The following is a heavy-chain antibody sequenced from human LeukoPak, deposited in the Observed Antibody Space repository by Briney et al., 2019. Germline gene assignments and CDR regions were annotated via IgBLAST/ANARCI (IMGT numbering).Heavy chain of an antibody. CDR1: GGSFSGYY. CDR2: INHSGST. D-gene: IGHD6-19*01. J-gene: IGHJ4*02. CDR3: ATRIAVAAGYYFDY. V-gene: IGHV4-34*01. Sequence: PSETLSLTCAVYGGSFSGYYWSWIRQPPGKGLEWIGEINHSGSTNYSPSLKSRVTISVDTSMNQFSLKLSSVTAADTAVYYCATRIAVAAGYYFDYWGQGTLVTVSS.